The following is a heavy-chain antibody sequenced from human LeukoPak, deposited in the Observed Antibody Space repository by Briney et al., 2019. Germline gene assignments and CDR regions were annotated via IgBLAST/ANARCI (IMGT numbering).Heavy chain of an antibody. CDR2: INKNGSDK. D-gene: IGHD2-15*01. CDR3: ARGVGDQAGWAEVSGASGYCFDY. J-gene: IGHJ4*02. V-gene: IGHV3-7*01. CDR1: GFTFSSYW. Sequence: GGSLRLSCAASGFTFSSYWTSWIRQAPGKGLEWVSNINKNGSDKYYADSVKGRFTISRDNAKNSLYLQMNSLRAEDTAVYYCARGVGDQAGWAEVSGASGYCFDYWGQGTLVTVSS.